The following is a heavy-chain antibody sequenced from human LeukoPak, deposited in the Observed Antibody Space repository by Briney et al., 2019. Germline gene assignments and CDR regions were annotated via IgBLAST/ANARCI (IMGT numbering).Heavy chain of an antibody. D-gene: IGHD5-12*01. J-gene: IGHJ4*02. CDR2: IYHSGTT. V-gene: IGHV4-39*01. CDR3: ARGRGDYDLNYFDY. Sequence: PSETLSLTCTVSGDSISSSNYYWGWIRQPPGKGLEWIGSIYHSGTTYYNPSPKSRVTISVDTSKNLFSLKLSSVTAADTAVYYCARGRGDYDLNYFDYWGQGTLVTVSS. CDR1: GDSISSSNYY.